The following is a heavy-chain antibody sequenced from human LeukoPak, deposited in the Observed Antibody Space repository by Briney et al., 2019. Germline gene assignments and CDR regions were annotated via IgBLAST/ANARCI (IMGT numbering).Heavy chain of an antibody. CDR1: GGSISSSSYY. D-gene: IGHD2-21*01. J-gene: IGHJ3*02. CDR2: IYYSGST. CDR3: ACTYCGGDCYGAFDI. Sequence: PSETLSLTCTVSGGSISSSSYYWGWIRQPPGKGLEWLGSIYYSGSTYYNPSLKSRVTISVDTSKNQFSLKLSSVTAANTAVYYCACTYCGGDCYGAFDIWGQGTMVTVSS. V-gene: IGHV4-39*01.